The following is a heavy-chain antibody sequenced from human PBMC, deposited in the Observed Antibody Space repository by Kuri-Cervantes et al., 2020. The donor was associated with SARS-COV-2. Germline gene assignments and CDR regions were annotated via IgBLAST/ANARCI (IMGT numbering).Heavy chain of an antibody. CDR3: ARNSGYDFWFDP. CDR1: GFTFSSYS. Sequence: GESLKISCAASGFTFSSYSMNWVRQAPGKGLEWVSSTSSSSSYIYYADSVKGRFTISRDNAKNSLYLQMNSLRAEDTAVYYCARNSGYDFWFDPWGQGTLVTVSS. CDR2: TSSSSSYI. D-gene: IGHD5-12*01. J-gene: IGHJ5*02. V-gene: IGHV3-21*01.